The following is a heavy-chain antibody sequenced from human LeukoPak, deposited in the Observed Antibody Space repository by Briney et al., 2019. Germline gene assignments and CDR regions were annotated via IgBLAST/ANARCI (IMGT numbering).Heavy chain of an antibody. V-gene: IGHV4-39*02. CDR1: GGSISSSSYY. J-gene: IGHJ4*02. CDR3: AREEDIAVDNFDY. CDR2: IYYSGST. D-gene: IGHD6-19*01. Sequence: SETLSLTCTVSGGSISSSSYYWGWIRQPPGKGLEWIGSIYYSGSTYYNPSLKSRVTISVDTSKNQFSLKLSSVTAADTAVYYCAREEDIAVDNFDYWGQGTLVTVSS.